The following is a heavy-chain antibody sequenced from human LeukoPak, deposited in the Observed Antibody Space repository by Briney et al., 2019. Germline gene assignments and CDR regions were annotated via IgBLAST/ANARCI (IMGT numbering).Heavy chain of an antibody. D-gene: IGHD1-1*01. CDR3: ARYFPSANEVIGDWFDP. CDR2: IKQDGSEK. Sequence: GGSLRLSCAASGFTFSNYWMSWVRQAPGKGLEWVANIKQDGSEKYYVDSVKGRFTISRDNAKNSLYLQMNSLRVEDTAVYYCARYFPSANEVIGDWFDPWGQGTLVTVSS. CDR1: GFTFSNYW. V-gene: IGHV3-7*01. J-gene: IGHJ5*02.